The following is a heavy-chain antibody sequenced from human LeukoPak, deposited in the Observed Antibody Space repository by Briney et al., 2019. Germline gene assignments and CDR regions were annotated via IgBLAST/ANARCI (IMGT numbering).Heavy chain of an antibody. J-gene: IGHJ4*02. D-gene: IGHD3-10*01. CDR3: AKDFGVGFREFSPDY. CDR2: IWYDGSNK. CDR1: GFTFSSHG. Sequence: QSGGSLRLSCAASGFTFSSHGMHWVRQAPGKGLEWVAVIWYDGSNKYYADSVKGRFTISRDNSKNTLYLQMNVLRAEDTAVYYCAKDFGVGFREFSPDYWGQGTLVTVSS. V-gene: IGHV3-30*02.